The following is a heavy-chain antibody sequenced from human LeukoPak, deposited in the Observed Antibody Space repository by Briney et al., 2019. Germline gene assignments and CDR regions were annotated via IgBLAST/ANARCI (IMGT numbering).Heavy chain of an antibody. D-gene: IGHD2-8*01. J-gene: IGHJ3*02. CDR3: AGELRGMGAFDI. Sequence: PPETLSLTCAVYGGSFSGYYWSWIRQPPGKGPEWIGEINHSGSTNYNPSLKSRVTISVDTSKNQFSLRLSSVTAADTAVYYCAGELRGMGAFDIWGQGTMVTVSS. V-gene: IGHV4-34*01. CDR1: GGSFSGYY. CDR2: INHSGST.